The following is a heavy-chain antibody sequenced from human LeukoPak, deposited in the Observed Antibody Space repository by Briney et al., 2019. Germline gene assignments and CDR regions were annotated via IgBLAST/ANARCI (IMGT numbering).Heavy chain of an antibody. CDR1: GFSFKSYS. D-gene: IGHD6-25*01. V-gene: IGHV3-7*01. CDR3: AIKSSIAASKN. CDR2: IKQDGSER. J-gene: IGHJ4*01. Sequence: GGSLRLSCAASGFSFKSYSMSWIRQTQGKGLEWVANIKQDGSERYYVDSVKGRFNISRDNGKNSLYLQMNSLRAEDTAVYYCAIKSSIAASKNWGQGTLVTVSS.